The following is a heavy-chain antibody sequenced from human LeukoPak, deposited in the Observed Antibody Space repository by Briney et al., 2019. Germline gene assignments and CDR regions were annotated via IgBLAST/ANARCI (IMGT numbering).Heavy chain of an antibody. J-gene: IGHJ4*02. V-gene: IGHV3-30-3*01. CDR3: ARGIAARPDFDY. CDR2: ISYDGSNK. D-gene: IGHD6-6*01. CDR1: GFTFSSYA. Sequence: GGSLRLSCAASGFTFSSYAMHWVRQAPGKGLEWVAVISYDGSNKYYADSVKGRFTISRDNSKNTLYLQMNSLRAEDTAVYYCARGIAARPDFDYWGQGTLVTVSS.